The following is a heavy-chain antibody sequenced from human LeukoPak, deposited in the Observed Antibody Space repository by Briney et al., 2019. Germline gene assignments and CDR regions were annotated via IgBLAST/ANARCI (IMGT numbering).Heavy chain of an antibody. CDR1: GFTFSSYG. V-gene: IGHV3-33*01. J-gene: IGHJ6*03. D-gene: IGHD3-10*01. CDR2: IWYDGSSK. CDR3: ARDANYGSGSYNYYMDV. Sequence: GGSLRLSCAASGFTFSSYGMHWVRQAPGKGLEWVAVIWYDGSSKYYADSVKGRFTISRDNSKNTLYLQMNSLRAEDTAVYYCARDANYGSGSYNYYMDVWGKGTTVTVSS.